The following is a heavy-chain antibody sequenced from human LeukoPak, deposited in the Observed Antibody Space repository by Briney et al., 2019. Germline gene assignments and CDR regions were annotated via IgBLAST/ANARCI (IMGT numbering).Heavy chain of an antibody. D-gene: IGHD5-18*01. CDR3: ARAPWALGYSYGSDY. V-gene: IGHV1-8*03. Sequence: ASVKVSCKASGYTFTSYDINWVRQATGQGLEWMGWMNPNSGNTGYAQKLQGRVTIARNTSISTAYMELSSLRSEDTAVYYCARAPWALGYSYGSDYWGQGTLVTVSS. CDR2: MNPNSGNT. J-gene: IGHJ4*02. CDR1: GYTFTSYD.